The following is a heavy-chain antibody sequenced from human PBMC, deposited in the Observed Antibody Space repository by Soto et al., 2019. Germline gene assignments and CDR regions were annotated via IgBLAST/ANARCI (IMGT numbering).Heavy chain of an antibody. V-gene: IGHV1-8*01. CDR2: MNPNSGNT. CDR3: ARGGSSSWTDYYYYYYGMDV. D-gene: IGHD6-13*01. Sequence: ASVKVSCEASGYTFTSYDINWVRQATGQGLEWMGWMNPNSGNTGYAQKFQGRVTMTRNTSISTAYMELSSLRSEDTAVYYCARGGSSSWTDYYYYYYGMDVWGQGPTVTAS. CDR1: GYTFTSYD. J-gene: IGHJ6*02.